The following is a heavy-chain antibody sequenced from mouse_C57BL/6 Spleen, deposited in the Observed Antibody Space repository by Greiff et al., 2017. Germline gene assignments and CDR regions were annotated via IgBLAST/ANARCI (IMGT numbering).Heavy chain of an antibody. CDR3: ARETTGAMDY. CDR1: GFTFSSYA. CDR2: ISDGGSYT. D-gene: IGHD2-1*01. V-gene: IGHV5-4*01. J-gene: IGHJ4*01. Sequence: QVESGGGLVKPGGSLKLSCAASGFTFSSYAMSWVRQTPEKRLEWVATISDGGSYTYYPDNVKGRFTISRDNAKNNLYLQMSHLKSEDTAMYYCARETTGAMDYWGQGTSVTVSS.